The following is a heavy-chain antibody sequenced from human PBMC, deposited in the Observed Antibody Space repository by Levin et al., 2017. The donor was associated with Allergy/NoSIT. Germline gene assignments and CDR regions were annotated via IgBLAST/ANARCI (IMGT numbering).Heavy chain of an antibody. V-gene: IGHV4-4*02. D-gene: IGHD5-24*01. J-gene: IGHJ3*02. CDR2: IYHSGST. Sequence: SETLSLTCAVSGGSISSSNWWSWVRQPPGKGLEWIGEIYHSGSTNYNPSLKSRVTISVDKSKNQFSLKLSSVTAADTAVYYCARDFEDGDDAFDIWGQGTMVTVSS. CDR3: ARDFEDGDDAFDI. CDR1: GGSISSSNW.